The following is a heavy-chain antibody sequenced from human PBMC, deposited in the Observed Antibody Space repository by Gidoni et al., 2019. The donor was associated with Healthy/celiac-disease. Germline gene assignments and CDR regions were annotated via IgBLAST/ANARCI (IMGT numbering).Heavy chain of an antibody. CDR1: GFTFSSYA. Sequence: EVQLLESGGGLVQPGGSLRLSCAASGFTFSSYAMSWVRQAPGKGLEWVSAISGSGGSTYYADSVKGRFTISRDNSKNTLYLQMNSLRAEDTAVYYCAKSVPRDSSSGWYWWDPSEDAFDIWGQGTMVTVSS. D-gene: IGHD6-19*01. J-gene: IGHJ3*02. CDR3: AKSVPRDSSSGWYWWDPSEDAFDI. CDR2: ISGSGGST. V-gene: IGHV3-23*01.